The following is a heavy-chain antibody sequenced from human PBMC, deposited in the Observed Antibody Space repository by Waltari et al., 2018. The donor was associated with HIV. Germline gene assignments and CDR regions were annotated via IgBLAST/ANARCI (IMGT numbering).Heavy chain of an antibody. J-gene: IGHJ3*02. Sequence: EVQLVQSGAEVKKPGESLKISCKGSGYSFTSYWIGWVRQMPVKGLEWMGILYPGDSATRYRPSFEGQVTIAADKSISTAYLQWSSLKASDTAMYYCARRNYYGSGDWAAFDIWGQGTMVTVSS. CDR3: ARRNYYGSGDWAAFDI. D-gene: IGHD3-10*01. V-gene: IGHV5-51*01. CDR2: LYPGDSAT. CDR1: GYSFTSYW.